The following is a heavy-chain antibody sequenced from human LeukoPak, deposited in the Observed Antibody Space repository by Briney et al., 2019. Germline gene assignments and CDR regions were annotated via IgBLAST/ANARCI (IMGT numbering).Heavy chain of an antibody. CDR3: ARGSSGSYFNYFDY. CDR2: INPSGGST. V-gene: IGHV1-46*01. D-gene: IGHD1-26*01. J-gene: IGHJ4*02. CDR1: GYIFTNYY. Sequence: GASVTVSCKASGYIFTNYYIHWVRQAPGQGLEWMGLINPSGGSTSYAQKFQGRVSMTRDTSTSTVYMGLSSLKSEDTAVYYCARGSSGSYFNYFDYWGQGTLVTVSS.